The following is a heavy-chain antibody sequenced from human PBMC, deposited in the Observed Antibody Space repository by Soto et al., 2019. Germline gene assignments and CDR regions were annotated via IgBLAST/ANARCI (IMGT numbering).Heavy chain of an antibody. CDR3: ARDGVAAFEYYFDC. CDR2: IYYSGST. D-gene: IGHD2-15*01. Sequence: QLQLQESGPGLVKPSETLSLTCTVSGGSISSSSYYWGWIRQPPGKGLEWIGSIYYSGSTYYNPSLKSRVTISVDTSKNQFSLKLSSVTAADTAVYYCARDGVAAFEYYFDCWGQGTLVTVSS. CDR1: GGSISSSSYY. V-gene: IGHV4-39*01. J-gene: IGHJ4*02.